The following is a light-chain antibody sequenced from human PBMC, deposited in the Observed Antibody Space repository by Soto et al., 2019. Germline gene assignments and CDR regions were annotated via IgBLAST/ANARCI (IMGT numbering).Light chain of an antibody. J-gene: IGLJ3*02. V-gene: IGLV2-23*02. CDR1: SSDIGSYNL. Sequence: QSALTQPASVSGSPGQSITVSCTGTSSDIGSYNLVSWYQHHPGKAPNIMIYAVSKQPSGFSSRFSGSKSGNRASLTISGVQPADEADYFCCSYAGSSTLLFGGGTKLTVL. CDR3: CSYAGSSTLL. CDR2: AVS.